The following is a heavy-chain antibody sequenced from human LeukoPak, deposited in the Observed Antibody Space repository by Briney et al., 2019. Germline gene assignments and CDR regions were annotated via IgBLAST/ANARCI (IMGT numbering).Heavy chain of an antibody. V-gene: IGHV3-74*01. D-gene: IGHD1-26*01. CDR2: ISSDGSST. CDR1: GFTFSSYW. Sequence: GGSLRLSCAASGFTFSSYWMHWVRQAPGKGLVWVSRISSDGSSTSYADSVKGRFTLSRDNAKNTLHLQMNSLSAEDTAVYYCARGGPYSASDYWGQGTLVTVSS. CDR3: ARGGPYSASDY. J-gene: IGHJ4*02.